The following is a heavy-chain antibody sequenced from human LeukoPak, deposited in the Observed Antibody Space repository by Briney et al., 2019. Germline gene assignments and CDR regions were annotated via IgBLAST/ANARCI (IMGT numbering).Heavy chain of an antibody. D-gene: IGHD2-15*01. CDR2: IYTGGST. CDR3: ARVHGRVVAARGYYYYMDV. J-gene: IGHJ6*03. CDR1: GGTISSYY. Sequence: WETLSLTCTVSGGTISSYYWSWIRQPAGKGLEWIGRIYTGGSTNYNPSLESRVTMSVDTSKNQFSLKLSSVTAADTAVYYCARVHGRVVAARGYYYYMDVWGKGTTVTVSS. V-gene: IGHV4-4*07.